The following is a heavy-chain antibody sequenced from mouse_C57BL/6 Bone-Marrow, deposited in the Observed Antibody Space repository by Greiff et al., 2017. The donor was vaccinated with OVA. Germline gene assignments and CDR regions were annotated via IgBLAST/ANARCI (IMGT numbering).Heavy chain of an antibody. CDR1: GYTFTDYE. V-gene: IGHV1-15*01. CDR3: TRSEDYGSVDY. Sequence: QVQLKQSGAELVRPGASVTLSCKASGYTFTDYEMHWVKQTPVHGLEWIGAIDPETGGTAYNQKFKGKAILTADKSSSTAYMELRSLTSEDSAVYYCTRSEDYGSVDYWGQGTTLTVSS. CDR2: IDPETGGT. D-gene: IGHD1-1*01. J-gene: IGHJ2*01.